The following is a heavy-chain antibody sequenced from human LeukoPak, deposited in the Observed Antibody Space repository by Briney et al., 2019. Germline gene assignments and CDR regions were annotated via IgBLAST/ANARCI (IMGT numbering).Heavy chain of an antibody. J-gene: IGHJ4*02. V-gene: IGHV3-74*01. CDR1: GFTFSTSW. D-gene: IGHD3-22*01. CDR2: INSDGKST. Sequence: PGGSLRLSCAASGFTFSTSWMHWVRQAPGKGLVWVSRINSDGKSTNYADFVKGRFTISRDNAKNTLYLQMNSLRAEGTAVYYCVRDMGYYDKVWGQGTLVTVSS. CDR3: VRDMGYYDKV.